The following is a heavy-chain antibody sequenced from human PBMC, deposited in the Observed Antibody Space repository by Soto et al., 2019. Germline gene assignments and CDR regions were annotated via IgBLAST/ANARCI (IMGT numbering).Heavy chain of an antibody. Sequence: ASVKVTCKASGYTFTGYYMHWVRQAPGQGLEWMGWINPNSGGTNYAQKFQGWVTMTRDTSISTAYMELSRLRSDDTAVYYCATRYYYDSSGYYPPLYGMDVWGHGTTATVSS. D-gene: IGHD3-22*01. CDR2: INPNSGGT. CDR1: GYTFTGYY. V-gene: IGHV1-2*04. J-gene: IGHJ6*02. CDR3: ATRYYYDSSGYYPPLYGMDV.